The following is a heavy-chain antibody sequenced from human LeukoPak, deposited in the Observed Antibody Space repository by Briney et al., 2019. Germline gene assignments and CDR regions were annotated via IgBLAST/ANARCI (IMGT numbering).Heavy chain of an antibody. CDR1: GFTFSSYG. CDR3: AKDGSGYSYSDY. J-gene: IGHJ4*02. V-gene: IGHV3-30*02. D-gene: IGHD5-18*01. CDR2: IRSDGNNK. Sequence: PGGSLRLSCAASGFTFSSYGMHWVRHAPGKGLEWVAFIRSDGNNKYYADSVKGRFAISRDNSKNTLYLQMNSLRSEDTAVYYCAKDGSGYSYSDYWGQGTLVTVSS.